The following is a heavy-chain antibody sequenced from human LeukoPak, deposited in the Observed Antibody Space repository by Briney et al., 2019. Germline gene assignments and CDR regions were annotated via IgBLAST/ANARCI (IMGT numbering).Heavy chain of an antibody. CDR1: GYIFTSYW. V-gene: IGHV5-51*01. J-gene: IGHJ5*02. Sequence: PGESLKISCKGSGYIFTSYWIGWVRQMPGKGLEWMGIIYPGDSATRYSPSFQGQVTISADKSISTAYLQWSSLKASDTAIYYCARRSTSYEWFDPWGQGTLVTVSS. CDR2: IYPGDSAT. D-gene: IGHD2-2*01. CDR3: ARRSTSYEWFDP.